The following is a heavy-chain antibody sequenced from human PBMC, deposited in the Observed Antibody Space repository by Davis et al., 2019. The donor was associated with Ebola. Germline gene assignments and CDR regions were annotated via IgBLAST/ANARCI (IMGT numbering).Heavy chain of an antibody. V-gene: IGHV3-73*01. CDR1: GFTFSGSA. CDR2: IRSKANSYAT. J-gene: IGHJ6*02. Sequence: GGSLRLSCAAFGFTFSGSAMHWVRQASGKGLEWVGRIRSKANSYATAYAASVKGRFTISRDDSKNTAYLQMNSLKTEDTAVYYCTSRIAAAGRDYYYYYGMDVWGQGTTVTVSS. D-gene: IGHD6-13*01. CDR3: TSRIAAAGRDYYYYYGMDV.